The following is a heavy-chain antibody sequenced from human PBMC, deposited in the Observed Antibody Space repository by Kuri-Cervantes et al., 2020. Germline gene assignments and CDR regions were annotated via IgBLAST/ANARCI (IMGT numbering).Heavy chain of an antibody. CDR3: ASYCSGGSCYSGYFQH. J-gene: IGHJ1*01. Sequence: SETLSLTCAVSGYSISSGYYWGWIRQPPGKGLEWIGSIYHSGSTYYNPSLKSRVTISVDTSKNQFSLKLSSVTAADTAVYYCASYCSGGSCYSGYFQHWGQGTLVTVSS. D-gene: IGHD2-15*01. V-gene: IGHV4-38-2*01. CDR1: GYSISSGYY. CDR2: IYHSGST.